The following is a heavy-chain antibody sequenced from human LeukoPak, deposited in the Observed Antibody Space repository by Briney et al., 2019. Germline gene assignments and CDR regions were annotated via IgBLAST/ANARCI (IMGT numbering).Heavy chain of an antibody. J-gene: IGHJ4*02. CDR1: GGSISSYY. CDR2: IYSSGST. Sequence: TSETLSLTCTVSGGSISSYYWSWIRQPPGKGLEWIGYIYSSGSTNYNPSLKSRITISVDTSRNQFSLKLSSVTAADTAVYYCARFAYCGGHCWYYFDYWGQGSLVTVSS. D-gene: IGHD2-21*02. V-gene: IGHV4-59*01. CDR3: ARFAYCGGHCWYYFDY.